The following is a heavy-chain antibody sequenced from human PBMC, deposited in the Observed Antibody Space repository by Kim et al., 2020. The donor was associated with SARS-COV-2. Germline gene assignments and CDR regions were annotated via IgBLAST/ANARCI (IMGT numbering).Heavy chain of an antibody. CDR2: IWYDGDDK. CDR3: ARDSLVPYYFDY. J-gene: IGHJ4*02. CDR1: GFPFSTYG. D-gene: IGHD3-16*01. V-gene: IGHV3-33*01. Sequence: GGSLRLSCAASGFPFSTYGMHWVRQAPGKGLEWVAVIWYDGDDKYYADSVKGRFTISRDNSKNTLYLQMNSLRAEDTAVYYCARDSLVPYYFDYWGQGTLVTVSS.